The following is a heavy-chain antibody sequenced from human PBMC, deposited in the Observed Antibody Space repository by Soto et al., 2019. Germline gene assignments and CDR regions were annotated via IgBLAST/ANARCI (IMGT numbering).Heavy chain of an antibody. CDR1: GFTFSHYS. CDR3: ARGIAVAGTYWFDT. CDR2: ISNSGGTI. V-gene: IGHV3-11*01. J-gene: IGHJ5*02. D-gene: IGHD6-19*01. Sequence: QVQLVESGGGLVKPGGSLRLSCAASGFTFSHYSMSWIRQAPGQGLEWLSYISNSGGTIHYADSVKGRFTISRDNAKNSLSLQMYSLRVEDTAVYYCARGIAVAGTYWFDTWGQGTLVTVSS.